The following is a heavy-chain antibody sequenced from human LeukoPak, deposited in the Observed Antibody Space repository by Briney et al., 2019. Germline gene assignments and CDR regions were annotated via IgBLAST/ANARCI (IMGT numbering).Heavy chain of an antibody. D-gene: IGHD3-10*01. CDR3: AREELWFGELSRGYYYGMDV. V-gene: IGHV3-33*01. CDR2: IWYDGSNK. J-gene: IGHJ6*02. CDR1: GFTFSSYG. Sequence: PGGSLRLSCAASGFTFSSYGMHWVRQAPGKGLEWVAVIWYDGSNKYYADSVKGRFTISRDNSKNTLYLQMNSLRAEDTAVYYCAREELWFGELSRGYYYGMDVWGQGTTVTVSS.